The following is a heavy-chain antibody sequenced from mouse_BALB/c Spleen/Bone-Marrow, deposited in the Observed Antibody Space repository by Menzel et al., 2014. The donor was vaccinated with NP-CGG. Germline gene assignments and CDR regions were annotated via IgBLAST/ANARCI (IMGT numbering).Heavy chain of an antibody. J-gene: IGHJ4*01. Sequence: DVKLAESGGGLVKPGGSLKLSCAASGFTFSSYTMSWVRQTPEKRLEWVATISSGGSYTYYPDSVKGRFTISRDNAKNALYLQMSSLKSEDTAMYYCTRDGKGNYDYAMDYWGQGTSVTVSS. CDR1: GFTFSSYT. D-gene: IGHD2-1*01. CDR3: TRDGKGNYDYAMDY. V-gene: IGHV5-6-4*01. CDR2: ISSGGSYT.